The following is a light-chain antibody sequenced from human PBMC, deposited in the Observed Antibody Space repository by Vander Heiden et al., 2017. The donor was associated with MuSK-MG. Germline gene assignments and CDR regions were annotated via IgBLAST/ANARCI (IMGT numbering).Light chain of an antibody. Sequence: QSALTQPASVSGSPGPSITISFPGTSSDGGSRNLVSWYQQHPDKAPKLVIYAGDERPSGVAYRFSGSKSDNAASLTISGLHIEDEAEYYCCSFGGRTTSVIFGGGTKLTVL. CDR2: AGD. J-gene: IGLJ2*01. CDR3: CSFGGRTTSVI. CDR1: SSDGGSRNL. V-gene: IGLV2-23*01.